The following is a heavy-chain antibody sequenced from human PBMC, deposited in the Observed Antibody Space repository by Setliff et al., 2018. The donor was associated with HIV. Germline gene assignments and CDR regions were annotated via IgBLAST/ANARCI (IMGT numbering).Heavy chain of an antibody. CDR2: IIPMYGVT. J-gene: IGHJ5*02. CDR3: ALPYCSGGNCWSSASLPPAGWFDP. Sequence: SVKVSCKASGGTFSSYVISWVRRAPGQGPEWMGGIIPMYGVTNYAQKFQGRVTITTDESTSTAYMELSSLRSEDTAVYYCALPYCSGGNCWSSASLPPAGWFDPWGQGTLVTVSS. V-gene: IGHV1-69*05. CDR1: GGTFSSYV. D-gene: IGHD2-15*01.